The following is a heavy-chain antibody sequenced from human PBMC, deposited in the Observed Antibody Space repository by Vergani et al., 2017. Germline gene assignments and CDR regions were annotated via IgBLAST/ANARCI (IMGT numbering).Heavy chain of an antibody. D-gene: IGHD6-13*01. Sequence: EVQLVESGGGLVQPGGSLKLSCAASGFTFSGSAMHWVRQASGKGRGWVGRIRSKANSYATAYAASVKGRFTISRDDSKNTAYLQMNILKTEDTAVYYCTRQFSSWYDYWGQGTLVTVSS. J-gene: IGHJ4*02. CDR1: GFTFSGSA. V-gene: IGHV3-73*01. CDR2: IRSKANSYAT. CDR3: TRQFSSWYDY.